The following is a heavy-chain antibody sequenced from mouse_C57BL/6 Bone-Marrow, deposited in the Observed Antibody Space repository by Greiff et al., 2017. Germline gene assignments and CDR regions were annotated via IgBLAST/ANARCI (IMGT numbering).Heavy chain of an antibody. CDR2: IYPSDSET. J-gene: IGHJ4*01. V-gene: IGHV1-61*01. Sequence: VQLQQPGAELVRPGSSVKLSCKASGYTFTSYWMDWVKQRPGQGLEWIGNIYPSDSETHYNQKFKDKATLTVDKSSSTAYMQLSSVTSEDSAVYYCARSIHYYGSSPYAMDYWGQGTSVTVSS. CDR3: ARSIHYYGSSPYAMDY. D-gene: IGHD1-1*01. CDR1: GYTFTSYW.